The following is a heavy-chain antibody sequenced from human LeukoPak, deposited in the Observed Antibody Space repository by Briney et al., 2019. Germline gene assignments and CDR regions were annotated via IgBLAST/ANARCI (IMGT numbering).Heavy chain of an antibody. Sequence: SETLSLTCTVSGGSISYRSYYWSWIRQPPGKGLEWIGEINHSGSTNYNPSLKSRVTISVDTSKNQFSLKLTSVTAADTAVYYCARGVAAAGSWFDPWGQGTLVTVSS. CDR1: GGSISYRSYY. D-gene: IGHD6-13*01. V-gene: IGHV4-39*07. CDR2: INHSGST. J-gene: IGHJ5*02. CDR3: ARGVAAAGSWFDP.